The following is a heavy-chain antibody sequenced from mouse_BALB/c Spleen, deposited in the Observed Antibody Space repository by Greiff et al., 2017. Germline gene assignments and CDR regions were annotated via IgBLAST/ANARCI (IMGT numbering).Heavy chain of an antibody. Sequence: EVQLVESGGGLVKPGGSLKLSCAASGFTFSSYAMSWVRQTPEKRLEWVASISSGGSTYYPDSVKGRFTISRDNARNILYLQMSSLRSEDTAMYYCARALLLREYYFDYWGQGTTLTVSS. CDR3: ARALLLREYYFDY. D-gene: IGHD1-1*01. CDR1: GFTFSSYA. CDR2: ISSGGST. J-gene: IGHJ2*01. V-gene: IGHV5-6-5*01.